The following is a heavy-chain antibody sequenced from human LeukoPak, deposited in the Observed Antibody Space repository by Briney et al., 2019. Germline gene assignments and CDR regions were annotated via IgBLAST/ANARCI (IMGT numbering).Heavy chain of an antibody. CDR3: ARGRRGVRGVIMSYYYYYMDV. CDR1: GYTFTAYY. V-gene: IGHV1-8*02. J-gene: IGHJ6*03. D-gene: IGHD3-10*01. Sequence: GASVKVSCKASGYTFTAYYIHWVRQAPGHGLEWMGWMNPNSGNTGYAQKFQGRVTMTRNTSISTAYMELSSLRSEDTAVYYCARGRRGVRGVIMSYYYYYMDVWGKGTTVTISS. CDR2: MNPNSGNT.